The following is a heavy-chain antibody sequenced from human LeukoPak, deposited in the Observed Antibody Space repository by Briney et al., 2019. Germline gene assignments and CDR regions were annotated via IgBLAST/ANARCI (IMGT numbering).Heavy chain of an antibody. V-gene: IGHV3-64D*09. CDR2: ISSNGGST. CDR1: GFTFSSYA. CDR3: VDLGVDYDFDY. D-gene: IGHD3-16*01. J-gene: IGHJ4*02. Sequence: GGSLRLSCSASGFTFSSYAMHWVRQAPGKGLEYVSAISSNGGSTYYADSVKGRFTISRDNSKNTLYLQMSSLRAEDTAVYYCVDLGVDYDFDYWGQGTLVTVSS.